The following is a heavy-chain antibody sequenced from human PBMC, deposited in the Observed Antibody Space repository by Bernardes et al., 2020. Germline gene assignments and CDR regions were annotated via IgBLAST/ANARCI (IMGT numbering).Heavy chain of an antibody. CDR1: GFTFSSYA. CDR2: ISGSGGST. CDR3: AKAAAAGDYFDY. Sequence: GSLSLSGAASGFTFSSYAMSWVRPAPGKGLEWVSAISGSGGSTYYADSVKGRFTISRDNSKNTLYLQMNSLRAEDTAVYYCAKAAAAGDYFDYWGQGTLVTVSS. V-gene: IGHV3-23*01. J-gene: IGHJ4*02. D-gene: IGHD6-13*01.